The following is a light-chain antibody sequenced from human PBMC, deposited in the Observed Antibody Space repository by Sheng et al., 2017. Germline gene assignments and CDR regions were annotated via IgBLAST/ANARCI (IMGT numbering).Light chain of an antibody. CDR2: GAS. J-gene: IGKJ1*01. V-gene: IGKV3-20*01. CDR3: QQYGSSPGT. CDR1: QSVTSNY. Sequence: EIVLTQSPGTLSLSPGERATLSCRASQSVTSNYLAWYQQKPGQAPRLLIYGASSRATGIPDRFSGSGSGTDFTLTISRLEPEDFAVYYCQQYGSSPGTFGQGDQGGNQT.